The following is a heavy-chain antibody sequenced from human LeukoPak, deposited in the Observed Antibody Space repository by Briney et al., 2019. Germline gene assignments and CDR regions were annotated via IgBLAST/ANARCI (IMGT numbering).Heavy chain of an antibody. D-gene: IGHD3-10*01. CDR3: ARDGGTMVRGVTSSPGRYYYYYMDV. CDR1: GGTFSSYA. V-gene: IGHV1-69*13. Sequence: SVKVSCKASGGTFSSYAISWVRQAPGQGLEWMGGIIPIFGTASYAQKFQGRVTITADESTSTAYMELSSLRSEDTAVYYCARDGGTMVRGVTSSPGRYYYYYMDVWGKGTTVTVSS. J-gene: IGHJ6*03. CDR2: IIPIFGTA.